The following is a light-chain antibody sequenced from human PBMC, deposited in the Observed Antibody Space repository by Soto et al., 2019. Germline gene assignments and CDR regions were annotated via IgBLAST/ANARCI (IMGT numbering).Light chain of an antibody. Sequence: EVLMAQSPATLSVAPGERATLSCRASQSVSNNLAWYQQKPGQAPRLLIYGASTGATGVPARFSGSGSGTDFTLTISRLEPEDFAVYYCQQYDSSPRTFGQGTKVDIK. CDR3: QQYDSSPRT. CDR1: QSVSNN. V-gene: IGKV3-15*01. J-gene: IGKJ1*01. CDR2: GAS.